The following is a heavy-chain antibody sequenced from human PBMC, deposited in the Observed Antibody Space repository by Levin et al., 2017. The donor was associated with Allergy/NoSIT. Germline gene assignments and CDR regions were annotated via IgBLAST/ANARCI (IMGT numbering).Heavy chain of an antibody. CDR2: ISSSSSTI. D-gene: IGHD3-22*01. Sequence: GESLKISCAASGFTFSSYSMNWVRQAPGKGLEWVSYISSSSSTIYYADSVKGRFTISRDNAKNSLYLQMNSLRDEDTAVYYCARGAYYYDSSGPLGDDYWGQGTLVTVSS. CDR1: GFTFSSYS. J-gene: IGHJ4*02. CDR3: ARGAYYYDSSGPLGDDY. V-gene: IGHV3-48*02.